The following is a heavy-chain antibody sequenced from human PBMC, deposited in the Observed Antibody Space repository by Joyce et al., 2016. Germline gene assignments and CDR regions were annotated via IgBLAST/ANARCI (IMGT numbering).Heavy chain of an antibody. J-gene: IGHJ4*02. CDR3: AKVDASLGPFDY. CDR2: VDPEDGET. CDR1: GYTFTDSY. D-gene: IGHD2-2*01. Sequence: EVQLVQSGAEMKKPGATVKISCKVSGYTFTDSYIHWVQQAPGKGLKWMGLVDPEDGETIYAEQFLGRITITADTSTDTACMELSGLRSEDTAVYFCAKVDASLGPFDYWGQGTVVTVSS. V-gene: IGHV1-69-2*01.